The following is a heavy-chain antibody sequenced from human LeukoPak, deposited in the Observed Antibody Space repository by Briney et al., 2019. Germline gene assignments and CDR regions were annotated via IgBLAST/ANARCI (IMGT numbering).Heavy chain of an antibody. Sequence: GGSLRLSCAASGFTFSNYAMHWVRQAPGKGLEWVAVIWYDRGDKYYANAVKGRFTISRDDSKNTLYLQIKSLRAEDTAVYYCARDKWGNGWTGSIDNWGQGTLVTVSA. CDR1: GFTFSNYA. CDR2: IWYDRGDK. J-gene: IGHJ4*02. D-gene: IGHD6-19*01. V-gene: IGHV3-33*01. CDR3: ARDKWGNGWTGSIDN.